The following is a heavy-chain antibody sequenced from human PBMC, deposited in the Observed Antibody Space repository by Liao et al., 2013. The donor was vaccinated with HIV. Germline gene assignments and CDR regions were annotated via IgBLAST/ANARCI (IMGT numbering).Heavy chain of an antibody. CDR3: ARGVSGVPQFDY. Sequence: QVQLQESGPGLVKPSETLSLTCTVSGGSISGFYWNWIRQPAGKGLEWIGRIYTSGNTNCNPSLKSRVTLSIDTSKNQFSLKLSSVTAADTAVYYCARGVSGVPQFDYWGQGTLVTVFS. D-gene: IGHD3-10*01. V-gene: IGHV4-4*07. CDR1: GGSISGFY. CDR2: IYTSGNT. J-gene: IGHJ4*02.